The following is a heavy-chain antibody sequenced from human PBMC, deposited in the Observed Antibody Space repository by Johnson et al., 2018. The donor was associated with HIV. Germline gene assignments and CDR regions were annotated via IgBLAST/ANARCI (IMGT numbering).Heavy chain of an antibody. V-gene: IGHV3-66*01. D-gene: IGHD6-13*01. CDR1: GFTVSNNY. CDR3: ARESVALVAFDI. CDR2: IYSGGST. Sequence: VQLVESGGGLVQPGGSLRLSCAASGFTVSNNYMSWVRQAPGKGLEWVPVIYSGGSTYYADSVKGRFTISRDNSKNTLYLQMNSLRAEDTAVYYCARESVALVAFDIWGQGTMVTVSS. J-gene: IGHJ3*02.